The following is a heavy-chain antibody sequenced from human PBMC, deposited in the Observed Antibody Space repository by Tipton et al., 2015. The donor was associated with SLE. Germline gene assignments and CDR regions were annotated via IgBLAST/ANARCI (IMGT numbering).Heavy chain of an antibody. D-gene: IGHD6-19*01. V-gene: IGHV3-9*01. Sequence: SLRLSCAASGFTFDDYAMHWVRQAPGKGLEWVSGISWNSGSTYYADSVKGRFTISRDNSKNTLYLQMNSLRAEDTAVYYCARRAAGTLYSSGWDYYYYGMDVWGQGTTVTVSS. CDR2: ISWNSGST. CDR1: GFTFDDYA. CDR3: ARRAAGTLYSSGWDYYYYGMDV. J-gene: IGHJ6*02.